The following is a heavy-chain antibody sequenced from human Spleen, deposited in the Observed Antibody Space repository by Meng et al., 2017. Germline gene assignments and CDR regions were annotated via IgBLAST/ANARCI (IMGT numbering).Heavy chain of an antibody. CDR3: ARDEDISAAGKLFGDY. V-gene: IGHV1-2*06. J-gene: IGHJ4*02. D-gene: IGHD6-25*01. CDR1: GYNFPDYY. CDR2: IDPKNGDT. Sequence: VELVQSGSELRKPGASVKVSCKPSGYNFPDYYIHWVRQAPGQGLEWMGRIDPKNGDTHYAQKFQARVTMTGDTSISTAYMELSGLRSDDTAMYYCARDEDISAAGKLFGDYWGQGTLVTVSS.